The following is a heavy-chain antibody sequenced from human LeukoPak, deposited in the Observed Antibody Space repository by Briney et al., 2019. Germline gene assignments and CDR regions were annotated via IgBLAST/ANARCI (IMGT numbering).Heavy chain of an antibody. V-gene: IGHV3-33*01. CDR1: GFTFSSYG. CDR2: IWYDGSNK. Sequence: PGGSLRLSCAASGFTFSSYGMHWVRQAPGKGLEWVAVIWYDGSNKYYADSVKGRFTISRDNSKNTLYLQMNSLRAEDTAVYYCARDSSGYASLVWWGQGTLVTVSS. J-gene: IGHJ4*02. D-gene: IGHD3-22*01. CDR3: ARDSSGYASLVW.